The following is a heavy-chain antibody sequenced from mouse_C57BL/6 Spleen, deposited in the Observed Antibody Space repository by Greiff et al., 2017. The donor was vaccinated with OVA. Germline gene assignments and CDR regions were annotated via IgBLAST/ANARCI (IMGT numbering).Heavy chain of an antibody. CDR1: GFTFSSYA. CDR3: ASRGFAY. Sequence: EVKLVESGGGLVKPGGSLKLSCAASGFTFSSYALSWVRQTPEKRLEWVATLSDGGSYTCYPDNVKGRFTISRDNAKNNLYLQMSHLKSEDTAMYYCASRGFAYWGQGTLVTVSA. CDR2: LSDGGSYT. J-gene: IGHJ3*01. V-gene: IGHV5-4*03.